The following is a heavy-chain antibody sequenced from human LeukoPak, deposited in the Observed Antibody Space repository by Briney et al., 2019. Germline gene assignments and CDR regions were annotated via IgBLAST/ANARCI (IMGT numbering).Heavy chain of an antibody. CDR1: GGTFSSYA. D-gene: IGHD2-2*01. CDR3: ARGCSSTSCYADYYYYGMDA. J-gene: IGHJ6*04. CDR2: IIPIFGTA. V-gene: IGHV1-69*01. Sequence: GASVKVSCKASGGTFSSYAISWVRQAPGQGLEWMGGIIPIFGTANYAQKFQGRVTITADESTSTAYMELSSLRSEDTAVYYCARGCSSTSCYADYYYYGMDAWGKGTTVTVSS.